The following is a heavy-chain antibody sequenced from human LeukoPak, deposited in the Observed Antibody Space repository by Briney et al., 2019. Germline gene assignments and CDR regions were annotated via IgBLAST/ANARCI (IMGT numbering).Heavy chain of an antibody. D-gene: IGHD2-2*01. Sequence: PSETLSLTCAVYGGSFRGYYWSWIRQPPGKGLEWIGEINHSGSTNYNPSLKSRVTISVDTSKNQFSLKLSSVTAADTAVYYCARRRGTSSLVPLAWFDPWGQGTLVTVSS. CDR1: GGSFRGYY. V-gene: IGHV4-34*01. CDR2: INHSGST. CDR3: ARRRGTSSLVPLAWFDP. J-gene: IGHJ5*02.